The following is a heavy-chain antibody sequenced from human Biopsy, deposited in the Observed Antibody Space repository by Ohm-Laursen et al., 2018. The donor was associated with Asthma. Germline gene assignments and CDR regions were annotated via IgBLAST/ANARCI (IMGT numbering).Heavy chain of an antibody. Sequence: GTLSLTCTVSGGSIRSHDWTWIRLPPGKGLEYIGVVSHTGSTNYNPSLKSRVTMSLDTSKSQFSLRLTSVTPADTAVYYCARLADCSGGACYSYGWFDPWGQGTRVTVSS. V-gene: IGHV4-59*11. CDR3: ARLADCSGGACYSYGWFDP. CDR2: VSHTGST. CDR1: GGSIRSHD. D-gene: IGHD2-15*01. J-gene: IGHJ5*02.